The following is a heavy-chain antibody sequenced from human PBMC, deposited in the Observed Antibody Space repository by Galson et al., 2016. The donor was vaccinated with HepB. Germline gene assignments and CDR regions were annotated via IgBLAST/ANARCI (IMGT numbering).Heavy chain of an antibody. CDR3: VRESPGVSSYGSVDY. CDR1: GFTFSGYN. Sequence: SLRLSCATSGFTFSGYNMNWVRQAPGRRLEWVSYIDSGSTTIFYADSVKGRFTISRDNAKSSLYLQMNSLRAEDTALYYCVRESPGVSSYGSVDYWGQGTLVTVSS. V-gene: IGHV3-48*03. CDR2: IDSGSTTI. D-gene: IGHD5-18*01. J-gene: IGHJ4*02.